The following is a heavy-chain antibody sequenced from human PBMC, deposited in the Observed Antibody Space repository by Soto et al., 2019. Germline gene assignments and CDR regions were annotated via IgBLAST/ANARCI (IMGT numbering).Heavy chain of an antibody. J-gene: IGHJ3*02. CDR1: GGSISSGDYY. V-gene: IGHV4-30-4*01. D-gene: IGHD3-22*01. CDR2: IYYSGST. Sequence: SETLSLTCTVSGGSISSGDYYWSWIRQPPGKGLEWIGYIYYSGSTYYNPSLKSRVTISVDTSKNQFSLKLSSVTAADTAVYYCARFDNSGYHDAFDIWGQGTMVTVSS. CDR3: ARFDNSGYHDAFDI.